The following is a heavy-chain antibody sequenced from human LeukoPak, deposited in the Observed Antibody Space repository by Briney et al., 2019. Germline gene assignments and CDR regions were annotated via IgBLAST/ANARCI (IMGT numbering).Heavy chain of an antibody. CDR2: ISYDGSNK. Sequence: GGSLRLSCAASGFTFSTYGMHWVRQAPGKGLEWVALISYDGSNKYYADSVKGRFTISRDNSKNSLYLQMNSLRAEDTAVYYCARTIGYCSSTSCYRGWFDPWGQGTLVTVSS. CDR1: GFTFSTYG. D-gene: IGHD2-2*01. J-gene: IGHJ5*02. V-gene: IGHV3-30*03. CDR3: ARTIGYCSSTSCYRGWFDP.